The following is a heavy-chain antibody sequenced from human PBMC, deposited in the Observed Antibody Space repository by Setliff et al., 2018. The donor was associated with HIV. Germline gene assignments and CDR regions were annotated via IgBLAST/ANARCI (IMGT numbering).Heavy chain of an antibody. V-gene: IGHV1-18*01. D-gene: IGHD2-8*02. Sequence: ASVKVSCKASGYSFTAYGISWVRQAPGQGFEWMGWISVHNDNSNYAQRFRDRVTMTTDIPTSTAYMELRGLRSDDTAVYYCARDVGYCTATSCQTGFDYWGQGTLVTVSS. CDR1: GYSFTAYG. CDR3: ARDVGYCTATSCQTGFDY. J-gene: IGHJ4*02. CDR2: ISVHNDNS.